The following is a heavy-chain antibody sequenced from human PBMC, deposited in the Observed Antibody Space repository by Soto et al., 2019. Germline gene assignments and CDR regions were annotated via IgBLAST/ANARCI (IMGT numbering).Heavy chain of an antibody. CDR1: GFTFSSYS. V-gene: IGHV3-21*01. J-gene: IGHJ6*03. Sequence: EVQLVESGGGLVQPGGSLRLSCAASGFTFSSYSMNWVRQAPGKGLEWVSSISSSSSYIYYADSVKGRFTISRDNAKNSLYLQMNSLRAEDTAVYYCARDRYCSGGSCYSYYYYYYMDVWGQGTTVTVSS. CDR2: ISSSSSYI. D-gene: IGHD2-15*01. CDR3: ARDRYCSGGSCYSYYYYYYMDV.